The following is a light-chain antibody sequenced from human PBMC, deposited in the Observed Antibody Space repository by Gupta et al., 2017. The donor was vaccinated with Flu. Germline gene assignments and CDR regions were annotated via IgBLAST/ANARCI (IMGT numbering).Light chain of an antibody. CDR2: SAS. CDR1: QNIGNN. CDR3: QQHYEWLRT. V-gene: IGKV3-15*01. J-gene: IGKJ2*01. Sequence: GERATLSCRASQNIGNNLAWYQQKPGQAPSLLIYSASARSTTTPARFSGSGSGTDFSLTISSLRSEDFAVYYCQQHYEWLRTFGQGTKLDI.